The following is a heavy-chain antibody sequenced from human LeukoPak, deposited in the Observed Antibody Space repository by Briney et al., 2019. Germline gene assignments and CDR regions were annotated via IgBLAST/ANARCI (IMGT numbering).Heavy chain of an antibody. CDR1: GFTFNNAW. CDR3: ARLRGYGYHYSGMDV. J-gene: IGHJ6*02. Sequence: GGSLRLSCAASGFTFNNAWMGWVRQAPGKGLEWVSYITSSSTIYYVDSVKGRFTISRDNAKNSLYLQMNSLRAEDTAVYYCARLRGYGYHYSGMDVWGQGTTVTVSS. D-gene: IGHD3-16*01. V-gene: IGHV3-69-1*01. CDR2: ITSSSTI.